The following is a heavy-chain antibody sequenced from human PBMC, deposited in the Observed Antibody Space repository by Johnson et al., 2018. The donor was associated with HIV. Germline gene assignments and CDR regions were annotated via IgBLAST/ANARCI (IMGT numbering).Heavy chain of an antibody. D-gene: IGHD6-19*01. J-gene: IGHJ3*02. CDR2: IRYDGSNK. Sequence: QVQLVESGGGVVQPGRSLRLSCAASGFTFSSYGMHWVRQAPGKGLEWVAFIRYDGSNKYYADSVKGRFTISRDNSKNKLYLQMNSLRAEDTAVYYCARDLSRYIAVATFDAFDIWGQGTMVTVSS. CDR1: GFTFSSYG. V-gene: IGHV3-30*02. CDR3: ARDLSRYIAVATFDAFDI.